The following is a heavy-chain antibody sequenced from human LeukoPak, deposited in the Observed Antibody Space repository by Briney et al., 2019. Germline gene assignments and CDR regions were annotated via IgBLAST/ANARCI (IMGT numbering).Heavy chain of an antibody. CDR3: ASDSPPDY. Sequence: GGSLRLSCAASGFTFSSYTMNWVRQAPGKGLAWASSISSSSTYIYYADSVKGRFSISRDNAKNSLYLQMNSLRAEDTAVYYCASDSPPDYWGQGTLVTVSS. CDR1: GFTFSSYT. V-gene: IGHV3-21*01. J-gene: IGHJ4*02. CDR2: ISSSSTYI.